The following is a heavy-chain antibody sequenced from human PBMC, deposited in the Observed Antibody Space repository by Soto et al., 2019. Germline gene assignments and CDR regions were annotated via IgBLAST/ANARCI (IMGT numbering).Heavy chain of an antibody. D-gene: IGHD2-15*01. J-gene: IGHJ4*02. V-gene: IGHV3-30-3*01. CDR1: GFTFSSYA. Sequence: PGGSLRLSCAASGFTFSSYAMHWVRQAPGKGLEWVAVISYDGSNKYYADSVKGRFTISRDNSKNTLYLQMNSLRAEDTAVYYCARVRYCSGGSCFHLFDYWGQGTLVTSPQ. CDR2: ISYDGSNK. CDR3: ARVRYCSGGSCFHLFDY.